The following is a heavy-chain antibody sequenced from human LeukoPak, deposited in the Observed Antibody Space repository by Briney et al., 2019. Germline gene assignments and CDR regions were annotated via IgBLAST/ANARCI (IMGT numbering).Heavy chain of an antibody. D-gene: IGHD5-12*01. V-gene: IGHV3-48*03. J-gene: IGHJ4*02. CDR3: ASTRSGYLFDY. CDR2: ISSSGSTI. CDR1: GFTFSSYE. Sequence: QAGGSLRLSCAASGFTFSSYEMNWVRQAPGKGLEWVSYISSSGSTIYYADSMKGRFTISRDNAKNSLYLQMNSLRAEDTVVYYCASTRSGYLFDYWGQGTLVTVSS.